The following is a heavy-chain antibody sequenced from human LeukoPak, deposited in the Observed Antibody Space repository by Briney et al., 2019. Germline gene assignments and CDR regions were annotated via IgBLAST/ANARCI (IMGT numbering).Heavy chain of an antibody. V-gene: IGHV3-64D*06. CDR3: VRGTGY. J-gene: IGHJ4*02. Sequence: PVGSLRLSCSVSVYTSRTYVIHWVRQAPGKGLEYVSAISSNGDNTYYADSVNGRFTISRDNSKNTLYLQMSSLRPDDTAVYFCVRGTGYWGQGTLVTVSS. CDR1: VYTSRTYV. CDR2: ISSNGDNT.